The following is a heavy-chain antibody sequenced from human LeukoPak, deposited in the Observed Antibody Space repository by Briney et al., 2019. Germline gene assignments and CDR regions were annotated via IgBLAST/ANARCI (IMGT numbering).Heavy chain of an antibody. V-gene: IGHV3-21*01. D-gene: IGHD6-13*01. Sequence: KPGGSLRLSCAASGFTFSSYSMNWVRQAPGKGLEWVSSISSSSSYIYYADSVKGRFTISRDNFKNTLYLQMHSLRPEDTAIYYCAKVDSNSWYVFFDYWGQGTLVTVSS. CDR3: AKVDSNSWYVFFDY. CDR1: GFTFSSYS. J-gene: IGHJ4*02. CDR2: ISSSSSYI.